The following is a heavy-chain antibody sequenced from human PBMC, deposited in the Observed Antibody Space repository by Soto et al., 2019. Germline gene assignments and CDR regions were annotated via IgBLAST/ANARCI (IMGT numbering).Heavy chain of an antibody. CDR2: IGVFNGDT. CDR3: ARVYSHSVLTCAC. Sequence: QVQLVQSGAEVKKPGASVKVSCKASGYTFTSYGVTWVRQAPGQGLEWMGWIGVFNGDTNYAQKFQGRVTMTTDTPTSPVYRELRRLTSNDTTVYYCARVYSHSVLTCACWGNGTLVTVTS. CDR1: GYTFTSYG. J-gene: IGHJ4*01. D-gene: IGHD2-21*01. V-gene: IGHV1-18*01.